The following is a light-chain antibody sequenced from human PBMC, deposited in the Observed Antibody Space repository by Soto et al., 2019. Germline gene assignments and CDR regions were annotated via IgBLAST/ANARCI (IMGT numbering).Light chain of an antibody. Sequence: QSALTQPPSASGSPGQSVTISCTGTSSDVGGYNYVSWYQQHPGKAPKVMIYVVSKRPSGVPDRFSGSKSGNTASLTVSGLQAEDEADYYCSSYGGNNNLVFGGGTQLTVL. J-gene: IGLJ2*01. CDR2: VVS. V-gene: IGLV2-8*01. CDR3: SSYGGNNNLV. CDR1: SSDVGGYNY.